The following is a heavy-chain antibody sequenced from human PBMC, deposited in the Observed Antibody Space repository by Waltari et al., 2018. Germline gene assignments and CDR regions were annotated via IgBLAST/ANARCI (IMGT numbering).Heavy chain of an antibody. CDR3: ARCSPAGWFDP. D-gene: IGHD6-19*01. J-gene: IGHJ5*02. V-gene: IGHV4-39*07. CDR1: GGTTSSSSHY. CDR2: IYYSGST. Sequence: QLQLQESGPGLVKPSETLSLTCTVSGGTTSSSSHYWGWIRQPPGKGLEWIGRIYYSGSTYYNPSLKSRVTISVDTSKNQFSLKLSSVTAADTAVYYCARCSPAGWFDPWGQGTLVTVSS.